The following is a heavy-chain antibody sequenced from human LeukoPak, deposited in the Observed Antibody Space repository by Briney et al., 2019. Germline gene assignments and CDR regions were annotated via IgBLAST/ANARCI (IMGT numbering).Heavy chain of an antibody. D-gene: IGHD1-26*01. CDR1: GGSISSGGYS. V-gene: IGHV4-30-2*01. CDR2: IYHSGST. Sequence: PSQTLSLTCAVSGGSISSGGYSWSWIRQPPGKGLEWIGYIYHSGSTYYNPSLKSRVTMSLDESKNHLSLNLASVTAADTAVYYCSRESGPFSPFGHWGQGILVTVTS. CDR3: SRESGPFSPFGH. J-gene: IGHJ4*02.